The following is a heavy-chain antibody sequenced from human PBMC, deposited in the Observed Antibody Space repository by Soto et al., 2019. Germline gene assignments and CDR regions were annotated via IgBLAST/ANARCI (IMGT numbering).Heavy chain of an antibody. V-gene: IGHV5-51*01. CDR1: GYSFTSYW. J-gene: IGHJ6*02. CDR2: IYPGDSDT. Sequence: PGESLKISCKGSGYSFTSYWIGWVRQMPGKGLEWMGIIYPGDSDTRYSPSFQGQVTISADKSISTAYLQWSRLKASDTAIYYCARHIGIATTGTRYRPGPIDVWGQGTTVTVSS. D-gene: IGHD6-13*01. CDR3: ARHIGIATTGTRYRPGPIDV.